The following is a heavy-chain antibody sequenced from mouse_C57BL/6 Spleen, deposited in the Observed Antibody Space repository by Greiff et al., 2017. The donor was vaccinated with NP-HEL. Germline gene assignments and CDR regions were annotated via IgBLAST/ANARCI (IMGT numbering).Heavy chain of an antibody. CDR2: IDPSDSYT. V-gene: IGHV1-69*01. CDR3: ARVHNDAMDY. CDR1: GYTFTSYW. J-gene: IGHJ4*01. Sequence: VQLQQPGAELVMPGASVKLSCKASGYTFTSYWMPWVKQRPGQGLEWIGEIDPSDSYTNYNQKFKGKSTLTVDKSSSTAYMQLSSLTSEDSAVYYCARVHNDAMDYWGQGTSVTVSS.